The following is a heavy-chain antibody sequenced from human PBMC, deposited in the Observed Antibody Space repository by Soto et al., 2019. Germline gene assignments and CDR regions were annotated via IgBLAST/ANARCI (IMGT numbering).Heavy chain of an antibody. D-gene: IGHD4-17*01. V-gene: IGHV4-30-2*01. CDR3: ARGVPVRFDY. CDR1: GGSISSGGYS. Sequence: SETLSLTCAGSGGSISSGGYSWSWIRQPPGKGLEWIGYIYHSGSTYYNPSLKSRVTISVDRSKNQFSLKLSSVTAADTAVYYCARGVPVRFDYWGQGTLVTVSS. J-gene: IGHJ4*02. CDR2: IYHSGST.